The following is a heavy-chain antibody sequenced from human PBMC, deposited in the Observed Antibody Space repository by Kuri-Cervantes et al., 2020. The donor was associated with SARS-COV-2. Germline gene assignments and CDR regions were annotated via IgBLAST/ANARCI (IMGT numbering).Heavy chain of an antibody. J-gene: IGHJ4*02. CDR2: IYYSGST. CDR1: GGSFSGYY. CDR3: ARGEGYSNHFDY. D-gene: IGHD4-11*01. Sequence: SETLSLTCAVYGGSFSGYYWSWIRQPPGKGLEWIGYIYYSGSTYYNPSLKSRVTISVDTPKNQFSLKLSSVTAADTAVYYCARGEGYSNHFDYWGQGTLVTVSS. V-gene: IGHV4-30-4*08.